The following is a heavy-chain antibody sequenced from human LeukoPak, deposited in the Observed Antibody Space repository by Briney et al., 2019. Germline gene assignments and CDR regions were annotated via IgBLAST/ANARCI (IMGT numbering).Heavy chain of an antibody. CDR3: ARDHSSGAFDI. CDR1: GFTFSSYA. V-gene: IGHV3-30*04. CDR2: ISYDGSNK. J-gene: IGHJ3*02. D-gene: IGHD6-19*01. Sequence: GGCLRLSCAASGFTFSSYAMHWVRQAPGKGLEWVAVISYDGSNKYYADSVKGRFTISRDNSKNTLYLQMNSLRAEDTAVYYCARDHSSGAFDIWGQGTMVTVSS.